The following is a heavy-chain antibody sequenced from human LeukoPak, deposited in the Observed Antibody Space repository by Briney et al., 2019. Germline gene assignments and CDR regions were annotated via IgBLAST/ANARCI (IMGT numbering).Heavy chain of an antibody. CDR3: ARETPYGSGSYPFDY. J-gene: IGHJ4*02. CDR1: GGSISSYY. Sequence: SETLSLTCTVSGGSISSYYWSWIRQPPGKGLEWIGYIYYSGSTNNNPSLKSRVTISVDTSKKQFSLKLSSVTAADTAVYYCARETPYGSGSYPFDYWGQGILVTVSS. D-gene: IGHD3-10*01. CDR2: IYYSGST. V-gene: IGHV4-59*01.